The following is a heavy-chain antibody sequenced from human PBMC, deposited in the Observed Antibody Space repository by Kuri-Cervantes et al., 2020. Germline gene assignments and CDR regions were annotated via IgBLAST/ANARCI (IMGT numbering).Heavy chain of an antibody. V-gene: IGHV3-30*03. J-gene: IGHJ4*02. Sequence: GGSLRLSCAASGFTFSSYGMHWVRQAPGKGLEWVAVISYDGSNKYYADSVKGRFTISRDNAKNSLYLQMNSLRVEDTAVYYCARESDTTDFWSGYNLWGQGTLVTVSS. CDR1: GFTFSSYG. CDR3: ARESDTTDFWSGYNL. CDR2: ISYDGSNK. D-gene: IGHD3-3*01.